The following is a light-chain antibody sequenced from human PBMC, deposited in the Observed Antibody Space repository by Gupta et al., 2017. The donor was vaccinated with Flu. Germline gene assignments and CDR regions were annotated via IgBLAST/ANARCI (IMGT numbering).Light chain of an antibody. CDR1: QSISSW. Sequence: DIQMTQSTSTLSASVGDRVTITCRASQSISSWLAWYQQKPVKAPKLLIYKASSLESGVPSRFSRSGSGTEFTLTISSLQPDDFATYYCQQYNSYSYTFGQGTKLEIK. CDR3: QQYNSYSYT. J-gene: IGKJ2*01. V-gene: IGKV1-5*03. CDR2: KAS.